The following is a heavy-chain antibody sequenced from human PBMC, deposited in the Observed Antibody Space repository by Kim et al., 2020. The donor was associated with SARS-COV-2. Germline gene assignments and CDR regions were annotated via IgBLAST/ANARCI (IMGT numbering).Heavy chain of an antibody. D-gene: IGHD3-22*01. V-gene: IGHV3-7*01. J-gene: IGHJ2*01. CDR1: GFTFSSYW. CDR2: IKQDGSEK. Sequence: GGSLRLSCAASGFTFSSYWMSWVRQAPGKGLEWVANIKQDGSEKYYVDSVKGRFTISRDNAKNSLYLQMNSLRAEDTAVYYCAREGYYDSSGYANLWGRGTLVTVSS. CDR3: AREGYYDSSGYANL.